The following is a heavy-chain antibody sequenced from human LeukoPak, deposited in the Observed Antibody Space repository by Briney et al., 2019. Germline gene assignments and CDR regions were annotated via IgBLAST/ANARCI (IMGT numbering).Heavy chain of an antibody. CDR2: LYHTGSA. V-gene: IGHV4-39*02. CDR3: ARGLAAIAAAGIFFDY. D-gene: IGHD6-13*01. Sequence: KPSETLSLTCTVSGGSISSNNYYWGWIRQPPGKGLEWIGSLYHTGSAYYNPSLKSRVTISMDVSKNHFSLKLSSVTAADTAVYYCARGLAAIAAAGIFFDYWGQGTLVTVSS. CDR1: GGSISSNNYY. J-gene: IGHJ4*02.